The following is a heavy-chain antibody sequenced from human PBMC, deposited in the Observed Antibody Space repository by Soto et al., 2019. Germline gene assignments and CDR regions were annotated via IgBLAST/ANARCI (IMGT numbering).Heavy chain of an antibody. CDR2: IYYRGST. CDR3: ARDMELRSRDFDI. V-gene: IGHV4-31*03. CDR1: GGSISSGGYY. D-gene: IGHD1-7*01. J-gene: IGHJ3*02. Sequence: SETLSLTCTVSGGSISSGGYYWGWVRRRPGQGLEWGGYIYYRGSTCYNPSLMSRVTISVDTSKNQLALRLCSVTAWDTAEDYCARDMELRSRDFDIWGQGTMVTVAS.